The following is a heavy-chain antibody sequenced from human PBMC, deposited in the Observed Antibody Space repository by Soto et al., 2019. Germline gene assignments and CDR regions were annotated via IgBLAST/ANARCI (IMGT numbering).Heavy chain of an antibody. D-gene: IGHD1-26*01. Sequence: GESLKISCKGSGYRFTSYWIGWVRQMPGKGLEWVGIIYPADSDTRYSPSFQGQVTISADKSISTAYLQWSSLKASDTAMYYCARPGGSYPDPFDIWGQGTMVTVSS. CDR1: GYRFTSYW. J-gene: IGHJ3*02. CDR2: IYPADSDT. CDR3: ARPGGSYPDPFDI. V-gene: IGHV5-51*01.